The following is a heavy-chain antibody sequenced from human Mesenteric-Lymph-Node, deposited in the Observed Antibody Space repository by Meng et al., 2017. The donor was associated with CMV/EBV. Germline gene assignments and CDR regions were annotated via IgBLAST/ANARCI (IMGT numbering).Heavy chain of an antibody. V-gene: IGHV4-59*01. D-gene: IGHD1-26*01. CDR1: GDSIPGSF. CDR3: AKHSGRYCES. CDR2: IYWSGMT. Sequence: GSLRLSCTVSGDSIPGSFWSWIRQPPGKGLEWIGYIYWSGMTNYNPSLKNRLSISVDTAKNQFSLSLSSVIAADTAVYYCAKHSGRYCESWGQGTLVTVSS. J-gene: IGHJ4*02.